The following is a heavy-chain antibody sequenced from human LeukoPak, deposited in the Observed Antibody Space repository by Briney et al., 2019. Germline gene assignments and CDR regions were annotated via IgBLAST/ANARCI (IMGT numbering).Heavy chain of an antibody. V-gene: IGHV4-39*07. D-gene: IGHD6-13*01. J-gene: IGHJ3*02. Sequence: SETLSLTCTVSGDSISSSNSYRGWIRQPPGKGLEWIGSLYYSGSSYYNPSLKSRVTISADTSKNQFSLKLSSVTAADTAVYYCARVFSQQLWAFDIWGQGTMVTVSS. CDR1: GDSISSSNSY. CDR2: LYYSGSS. CDR3: ARVFSQQLWAFDI.